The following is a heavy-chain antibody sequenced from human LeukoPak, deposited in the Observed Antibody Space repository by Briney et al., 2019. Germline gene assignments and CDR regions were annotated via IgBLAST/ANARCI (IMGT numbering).Heavy chain of an antibody. D-gene: IGHD3-10*01. Sequence: SETLSLTCTVSGGSISSYYWSWIRQPPGKGLEWIGYIYYSGSTNYNPSLKSRVTISVDTSKNQFSLKLSSVTAADTAVYYCASGGTMVRGVIGSRDYWGQGTLVTVSS. CDR2: IYYSGST. V-gene: IGHV4-59*12. J-gene: IGHJ4*02. CDR1: GGSISSYY. CDR3: ASGGTMVRGVIGSRDY.